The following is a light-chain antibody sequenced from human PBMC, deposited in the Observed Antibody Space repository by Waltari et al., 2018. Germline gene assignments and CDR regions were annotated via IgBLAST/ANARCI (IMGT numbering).Light chain of an antibody. CDR1: SSDVGGYDY. V-gene: IGLV2-11*01. CDR3: CSFAGRYSWV. Sequence: QSALTQPRSVSGSPGQSVTISCTGTSSDVGGYDYVSWYQQHPGKAPKLMIYDVIKRPSGVPDRFSCSKSGNPASLTISGLQAEDETASYCCSFAGRYSWVFGGGTKLTVL. J-gene: IGLJ3*02. CDR2: DVI.